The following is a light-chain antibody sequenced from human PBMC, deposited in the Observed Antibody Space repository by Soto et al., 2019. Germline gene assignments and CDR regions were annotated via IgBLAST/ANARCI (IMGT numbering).Light chain of an antibody. J-gene: IGKJ1*01. CDR1: QSVSSSF. CDR3: QQYVTSPWA. V-gene: IGKV3-20*01. Sequence: EIGLTQSPGTLSLSPGERATLSCRASQSVSSSFLAWYQQKPGQAPRLLIYGASNRATGIPDRFSGSGSGTDFTLTISRLEPEDVAVYYCQQYVTSPWAFGQGTKVAIE. CDR2: GAS.